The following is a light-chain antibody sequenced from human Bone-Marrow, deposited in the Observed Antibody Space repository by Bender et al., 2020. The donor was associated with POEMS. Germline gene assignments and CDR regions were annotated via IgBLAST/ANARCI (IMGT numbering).Light chain of an antibody. V-gene: IGLV1-47*01. Sequence: QSVLTQPPSASGAPGQRVTISCSGDSSNIEGKYVYWYQQLPGTAPKLLILRNDQRPSGVPDRFSGSKSGASASLAISGLRSEDEGDYYCATWDDSLRAFFGTGTKVSVL. J-gene: IGLJ1*01. CDR1: SSNIEGKY. CDR2: RND. CDR3: ATWDDSLRAF.